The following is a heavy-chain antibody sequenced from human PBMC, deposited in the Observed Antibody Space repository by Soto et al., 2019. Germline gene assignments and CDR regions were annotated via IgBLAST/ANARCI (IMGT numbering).Heavy chain of an antibody. J-gene: IGHJ4*02. CDR3: ATTNYGERD. CDR1: GFTLSNFG. CDR2: VSGNGGST. D-gene: IGHD4-17*01. V-gene: IGHV3-23*01. Sequence: EGQVLESGGGLVQPGGSLRLTCVASGFTLSNFGMSWVRQAPGKGLEWVSFVSGNGGSTYYIASVKGRFTISRDSSTNTVRLQMNSLRAEDTAVYYCATTNYGERDWGQGALVTVSS.